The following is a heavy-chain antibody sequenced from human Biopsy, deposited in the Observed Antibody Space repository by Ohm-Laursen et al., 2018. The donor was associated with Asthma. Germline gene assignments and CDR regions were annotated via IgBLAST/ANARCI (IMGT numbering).Heavy chain of an antibody. CDR1: GYIFISFA. CDR2: VNTGNGYT. CDR3: ARTYYDFLTGQVKDVFGV. J-gene: IGHJ3*01. V-gene: IGHV1-3*04. D-gene: IGHD3-9*01. Sequence: GSSVSVSCKLSGYIFISFAIHSVHQARGQRLECMGWVNTGNGYTKHSQKFQGRVTITRDTSASTAYTELRSLRSEDTATYYRARTYYDFLTGQVKDVFGVWGQGTMVTVSS.